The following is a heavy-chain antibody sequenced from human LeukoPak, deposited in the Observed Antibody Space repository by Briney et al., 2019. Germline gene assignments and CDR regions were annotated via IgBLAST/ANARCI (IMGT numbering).Heavy chain of an antibody. J-gene: IGHJ6*03. D-gene: IGHD5-24*01. CDR1: GYTVTGYY. CDR3: ARDRGRWLHQTGYYYYYYMDV. CDR2: INPNSGGT. V-gene: IGHV1-2*02. Sequence: ASVKVSCKASGYTVTGYYMHWVRQAPGQGLEWMGWINPNSGGTNYAQKFQGRVTMTRDTSISTAYMELSRLRSDDTAVYFCARDRGRWLHQTGYYYYYYMDVWGKGTTVTVSS.